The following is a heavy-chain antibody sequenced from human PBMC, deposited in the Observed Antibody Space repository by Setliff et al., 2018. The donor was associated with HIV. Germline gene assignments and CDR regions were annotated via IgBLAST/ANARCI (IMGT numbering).Heavy chain of an antibody. D-gene: IGHD5-18*01. CDR3: ASGEYSYGYRFDY. Sequence: GGSLRLSCAASGFTFTSYAMTWVRQAPGKGLEWVSSLSGSGVSTYSADSVKGRFTISRDNSKNTLSLQLTSLRAEDTAVYYCASGEYSYGYRFDYWGQGTLVTVSS. V-gene: IGHV3-23*01. CDR1: GFTFTSYA. CDR2: LSGSGVST. J-gene: IGHJ4*02.